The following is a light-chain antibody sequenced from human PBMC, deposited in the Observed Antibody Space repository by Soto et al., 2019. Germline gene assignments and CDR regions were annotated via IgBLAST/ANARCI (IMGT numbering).Light chain of an antibody. CDR2: EVS. CDR3: NSFTSSNTLPYV. J-gene: IGLJ1*01. CDR1: SSDVGGYNY. V-gene: IGLV2-14*01. Sequence: VLTQPASVSGSPGQSITISCTGTSSDVGGYNYVSWYQQHPGKAPKLIVFEVSNRPSGISDRFSGSKSGNTAYLTISGLQTEDEAVYYCNSFTSSNTLPYVFGTGTKVTVL.